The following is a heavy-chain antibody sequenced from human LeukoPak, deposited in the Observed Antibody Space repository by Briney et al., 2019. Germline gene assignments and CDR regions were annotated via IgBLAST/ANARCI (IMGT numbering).Heavy chain of an antibody. Sequence: GGSLRLSCAVSGITLSNYGMSWVRQAPGKGLEWVAGISGSGGGTNCADSVKGRFSISRDNSKNTLYLQMNSLRAEDTAVYFCAKRGVVIRVILVGFHKEAYYFDSWGRGALVTVSS. CDR3: AKRGVVIRVILVGFHKEAYYFDS. CDR2: ISGSGGGT. J-gene: IGHJ4*02. V-gene: IGHV3-23*01. D-gene: IGHD3-22*01. CDR1: GITLSNYG.